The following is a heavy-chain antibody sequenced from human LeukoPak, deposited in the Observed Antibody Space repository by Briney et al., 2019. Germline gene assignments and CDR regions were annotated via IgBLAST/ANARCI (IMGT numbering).Heavy chain of an antibody. Sequence: PGGSLRLSCAASGFTFDDYAMHWVRHAPGKGLEWVSGISWNSGSIGYADSVKGRFTISRDNAKNSLYLQMNSLRAEDTALYYCAKMSSRWLQSPVDYWGQGTLVTVSS. CDR1: GFTFDDYA. CDR3: AKMSSRWLQSPVDY. J-gene: IGHJ4*02. CDR2: ISWNSGSI. V-gene: IGHV3-9*01. D-gene: IGHD5-24*01.